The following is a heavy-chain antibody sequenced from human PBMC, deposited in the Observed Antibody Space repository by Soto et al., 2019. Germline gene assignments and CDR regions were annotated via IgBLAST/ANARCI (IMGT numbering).Heavy chain of an antibody. CDR2: IYHSGST. CDR1: GGSISSGGYS. J-gene: IGHJ5*02. V-gene: IGHV4-30-2*01. CDR3: AKAVAVAGTGWFDP. Sequence: LRLSCAVSGGSISSGGYSWSWIRQPPGKGLEWIGYIYHSGSTYYNPSLKSRVTISVDRSKNQFSLKLSLVTAADTAVYYCAKAVAVAGTGWFDPWGQGTLVTVSS. D-gene: IGHD6-19*01.